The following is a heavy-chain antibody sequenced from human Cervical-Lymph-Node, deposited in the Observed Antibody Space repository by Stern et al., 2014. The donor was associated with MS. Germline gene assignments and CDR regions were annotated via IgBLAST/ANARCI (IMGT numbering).Heavy chain of an antibody. CDR2: VYLSGRT. V-gene: IGHV4-61*02. Sequence: QVQLQESGPGLVKPSQTLSLTCTVSGGSISNDNFFWSWIRQPAGKGLEWIGRVYLSGRTNYNPSLKSRVPISMDTPINQFSLNLNSVTAADTAVYYCALGAEWFDPWGQGTLVTVSS. CDR3: ALGAEWFDP. CDR1: GGSISNDNFF. D-gene: IGHD1-26*01. J-gene: IGHJ5*02.